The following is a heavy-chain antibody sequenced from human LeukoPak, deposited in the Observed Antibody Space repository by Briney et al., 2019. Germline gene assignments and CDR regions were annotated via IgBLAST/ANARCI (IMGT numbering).Heavy chain of an antibody. D-gene: IGHD5-18*01. J-gene: IGHJ3*02. CDR3: ARGGRGYSYGPGNAFDI. Sequence: PSETLSLTCAVYGGSFSGYYWSWIRQPPGKGLEWIGEINHSGSTNYNPSLKSRVTISVDTSKNQFSLKLSSVTAADTAVYYCARGGRGYSYGPGNAFDIWGQGTMVTVSS. CDR2: INHSGST. CDR1: GGSFSGYY. V-gene: IGHV4-34*01.